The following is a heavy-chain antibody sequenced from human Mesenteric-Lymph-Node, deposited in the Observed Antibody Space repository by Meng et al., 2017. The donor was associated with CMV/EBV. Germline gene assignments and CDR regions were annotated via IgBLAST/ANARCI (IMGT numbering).Heavy chain of an antibody. CDR2: IYYSGST. Sequence: SETLSLTCTVSGDSISSSTYYWGWIRQPPGKGLEWIGTIYYSGSTYYNPSLKSRVTISVDTSKNQFSLKLNSVTAADAAVYYCAREILTGYNDYWGQGTLVTVSS. CDR1: GDSISSSTYY. V-gene: IGHV4-39*07. CDR3: AREILTGYNDY. D-gene: IGHD3-9*01. J-gene: IGHJ4*02.